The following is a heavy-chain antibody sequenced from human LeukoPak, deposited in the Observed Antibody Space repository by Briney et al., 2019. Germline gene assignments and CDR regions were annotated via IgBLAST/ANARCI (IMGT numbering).Heavy chain of an antibody. D-gene: IGHD2-21*01. CDR2: ISGSGGST. V-gene: IGHV3-23*01. CDR1: GFTFSSYG. J-gene: IGHJ4*02. CDR3: AKDQERHIGPTFDY. Sequence: GGSLRLSCAASGFTFSSYGMSWVRQAPGKGLEWVSAISGSGGSTYYADSVKGRFTISRDNSKNTLYLQMNSLRAEDTAVYYCAKDQERHIGPTFDYWGQGTLVTVSS.